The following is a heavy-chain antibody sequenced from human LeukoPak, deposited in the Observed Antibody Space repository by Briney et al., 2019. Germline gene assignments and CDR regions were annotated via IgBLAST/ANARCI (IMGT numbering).Heavy chain of an antibody. D-gene: IGHD3-10*01. CDR1: GGSISSYY. CDR3: ARAGILWFGENWFDP. CDR2: IYTSGST. J-gene: IGHJ5*02. Sequence: PSETLSLTCTVSGGSISSYYWSWIRQPAGKGLEWIGRIYTSGSTNYNPSLKSRVTISVDKSKNQFSLKLSSVTAADTAVYHCARAGILWFGENWFDPWGQGTLVTVSS. V-gene: IGHV4-4*07.